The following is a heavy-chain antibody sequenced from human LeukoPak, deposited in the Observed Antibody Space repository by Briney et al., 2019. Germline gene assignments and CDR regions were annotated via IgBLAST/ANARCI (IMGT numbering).Heavy chain of an antibody. J-gene: IGHJ4*02. CDR3: VKLTTPDSV. Sequence: SSETLSLTCTVSGGSIRSSSYHWGWVRQPPGKGLEWVSRINSDGSSTAYADSVKGRFTISRDNAKNTLYLQMNSLRAEDTAVYYCVKLTTPDSVWGQGTLVTVSS. CDR1: GGSIRSSSYH. V-gene: IGHV3-74*01. D-gene: IGHD5/OR15-5a*01. CDR2: INSDGSST.